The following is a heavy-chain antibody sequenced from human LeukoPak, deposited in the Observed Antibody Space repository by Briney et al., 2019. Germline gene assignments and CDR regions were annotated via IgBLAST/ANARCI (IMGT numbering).Heavy chain of an antibody. CDR2: IYYSGST. CDR1: GGSISSGSYY. V-gene: IGHV4-39*07. CDR3: ASDRLGYCSGGSCSFDY. Sequence: SQTLSLTCTVSGGSISSGSYYWGWIRQPPGKGLEWIGSIYYSGSTYYNPSLKSRVTISVDTSKNQFSLKLSSVTAADTAVYYCASDRLGYCSGGSCSFDYWGQGTLVTVSS. D-gene: IGHD2-15*01. J-gene: IGHJ4*02.